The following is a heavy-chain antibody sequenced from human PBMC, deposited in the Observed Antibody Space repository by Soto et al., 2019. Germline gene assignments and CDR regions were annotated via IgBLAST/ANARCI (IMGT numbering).Heavy chain of an antibody. Sequence: GGSLILSCAASGFTFSSYAMSWVRQAPGKGLEWVSAISGSGGSTYYADSVKGRFTISRDNSKNTLYLQMNSLRAEDTAVYYCAKGRDVVVVAATWPYFDYWGQGTLVTVSS. CDR1: GFTFSSYA. J-gene: IGHJ4*02. V-gene: IGHV3-23*01. D-gene: IGHD2-15*01. CDR2: ISGSGGST. CDR3: AKGRDVVVVAATWPYFDY.